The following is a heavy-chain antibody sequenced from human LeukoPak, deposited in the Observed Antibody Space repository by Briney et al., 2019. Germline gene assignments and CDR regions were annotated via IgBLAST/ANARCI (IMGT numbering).Heavy chain of an antibody. D-gene: IGHD3-22*01. CDR1: GFTVSSNY. Sequence: GSLRLSCAASGFTVSSNYMSWVRQAPGKGLEWIGYIYDSGSTNYNPSLKSRVTISVDTSKNQFSLKLSSVTAADTAVYYCASLTTAEAFDIWGQGTMVTVSS. J-gene: IGHJ3*02. CDR2: IYDSGST. V-gene: IGHV4-59*02. CDR3: ASLTTAEAFDI.